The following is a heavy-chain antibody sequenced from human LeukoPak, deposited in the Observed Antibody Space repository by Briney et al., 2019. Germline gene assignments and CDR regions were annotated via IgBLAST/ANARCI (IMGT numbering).Heavy chain of an antibody. CDR2: IYYSGST. Sequence: PSETLSLTCTVSGGSISSYYWSWIRQPPGKGLEWIGYIYYSGSTNYNPSLKSRVTISVDTSKNQFSLKLSSVTAADTAVYYCARETYGMDVWGKGPTVTVSS. CDR3: ARETYGMDV. J-gene: IGHJ6*04. CDR1: GGSISSYY. V-gene: IGHV4-59*01.